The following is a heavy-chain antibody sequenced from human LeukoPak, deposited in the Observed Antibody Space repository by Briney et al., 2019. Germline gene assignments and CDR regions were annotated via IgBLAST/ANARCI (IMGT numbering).Heavy chain of an antibody. CDR3: ARDGIYGVWYFDL. CDR2: ISSSSSYI. V-gene: IGHV3-21*01. D-gene: IGHD4-17*01. CDR1: GFTFRNYA. Sequence: GGSLRLSCAASGFTFRNYAMSWVRQAPGKGLEWVSSISSSSSYIYYADSVKGRFTISRDNAKNSLYLQMNSLRAEDTAVYYCARDGIYGVWYFDLWGRGTLVTVSS. J-gene: IGHJ2*01.